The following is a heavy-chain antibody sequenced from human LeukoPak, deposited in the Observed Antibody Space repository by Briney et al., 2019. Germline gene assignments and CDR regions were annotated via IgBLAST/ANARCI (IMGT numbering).Heavy chain of an antibody. D-gene: IGHD3-3*01. V-gene: IGHV4-61*08. J-gene: IGHJ4*02. CDR3: ASGLEDYDFWSGYLH. CDR2: IYYSGST. Sequence: SETLSLTCAVSGGSISSGGYSWSWIRQPPGKGLEWIGYIYYSGSTNYNPSLKSRVTISVDTSKNQFSLKLSSVTAADTAVYYCASGLEDYDFWSGYLHWGQGTLVTVSS. CDR1: GGSISSGGYS.